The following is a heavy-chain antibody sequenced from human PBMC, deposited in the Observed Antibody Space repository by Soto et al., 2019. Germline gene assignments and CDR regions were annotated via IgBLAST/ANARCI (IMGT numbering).Heavy chain of an antibody. Sequence: PSETLSLTCTVSGGSISTPGYSWSWIRQPPGKAPEWIGYVYHNGNAYPKPSLKSRVTISLDGAKNQFSLKITSVTAADTALSCCAARLYYYSGLDVWGQGTKFTVSS. J-gene: IGHJ6*02. V-gene: IGHV4-30-2*01. D-gene: IGHD3-16*01. CDR3: AARLYYYSGLDV. CDR2: VYHNGNA. CDR1: GGSISTPGYS.